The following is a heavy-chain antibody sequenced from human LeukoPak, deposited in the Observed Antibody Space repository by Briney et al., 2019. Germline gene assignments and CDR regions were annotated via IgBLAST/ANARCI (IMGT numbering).Heavy chain of an antibody. V-gene: IGHV4-4*02. CDR2: IYHSGST. D-gene: IGHD2-15*01. CDR1: GGSISSINW. J-gene: IGHJ4*02. CDR3: ARFCSGGSCPPS. Sequence: SGTLSLTCAVSGGSISSINWWIWVRQPPGKGLEWIGEIYHSGSTNYNPSLKSRVTISVDTSKNQFSLKLSSVTAADTAVYYCARFCSGGSCPPSWGQGTLVTVSS.